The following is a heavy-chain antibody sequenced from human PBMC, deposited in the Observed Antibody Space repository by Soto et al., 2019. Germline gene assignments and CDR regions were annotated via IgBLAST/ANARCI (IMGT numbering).Heavy chain of an antibody. Sequence: GGSLRLSCAASGFSFSNCWMHWVRQAPGMGLVWVSHINSDGSSTTYADSVKGRFTISRDNAKNTLYLQMNSLRAEDTAVYYCARAIGYYGIDVWGQGTTVTVSS. CDR2: INSDGSST. J-gene: IGHJ6*02. CDR3: ARAIGYYGIDV. CDR1: GFSFSNCW. D-gene: IGHD3-22*01. V-gene: IGHV3-74*01.